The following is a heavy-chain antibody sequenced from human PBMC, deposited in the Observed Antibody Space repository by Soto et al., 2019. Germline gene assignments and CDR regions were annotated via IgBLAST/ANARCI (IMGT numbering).Heavy chain of an antibody. CDR1: GDSNNNGGHY. Sequence: QVQLQESGPGLVKPSQTLSLTCNVSGDSNNNGGHYWSWIRQPPGKGLEWIGFIYYSGTTYYNPSLKSRVTISVHTSKIQFSLKLNSVTAADTAVYYCARSAVGATKSGFDSWGQGTLVTVSS. CDR3: ARSAVGATKSGFDS. D-gene: IGHD1-26*01. V-gene: IGHV4-31*03. J-gene: IGHJ4*02. CDR2: IYYSGTT.